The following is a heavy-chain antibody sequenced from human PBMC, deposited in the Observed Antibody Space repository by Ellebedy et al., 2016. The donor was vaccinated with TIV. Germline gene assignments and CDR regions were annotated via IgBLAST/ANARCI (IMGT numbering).Heavy chain of an antibody. V-gene: IGHV4-39*01. CDR3: ARWFGELLYVRWFDP. D-gene: IGHD3-10*01. CDR1: GDSISRSSYY. Sequence: SETLSLTCTVSGDSISRSSYYWGWIRQPPGKGLAWIGSIYYTGSTDYNPSLKSRVAISADTSKNQFSLRLSSVTAADTAVYYCARWFGELLYVRWFDPWGQGTLVTVSS. CDR2: IYYTGST. J-gene: IGHJ5*02.